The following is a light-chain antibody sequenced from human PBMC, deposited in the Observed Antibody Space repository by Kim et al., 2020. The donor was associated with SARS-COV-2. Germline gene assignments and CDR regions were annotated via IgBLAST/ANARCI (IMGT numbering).Light chain of an antibody. CDR3: QQYGTSLYT. CDR2: AAS. V-gene: IGKV3-20*01. J-gene: IGKJ2*01. Sequence: LSPRGSATHSCRASESINSRYLAWYQQKPGKAPRLLIYAASSRATGISDGFSGSRSGTDFTLTISRLEPEDSAVYYCQQYGTSLYTFGQGTNLEI. CDR1: ESINSRY.